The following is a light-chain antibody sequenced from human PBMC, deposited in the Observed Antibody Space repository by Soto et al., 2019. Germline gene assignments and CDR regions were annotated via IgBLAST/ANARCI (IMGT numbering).Light chain of an antibody. CDR3: QQYYDWPIT. CDR1: QGVSSY. J-gene: IGKJ5*01. V-gene: IGKV3-11*01. CDR2: DAS. Sequence: EIVLTQSPGTLSLSTGERATLSCRASQGVSSYLAGYQQKPGQAPRLVIFDASNRASGTPERFTGSGSGTDCTLTIDTLQSEDFAVYYCQQYYDWPITFGQGTRLET.